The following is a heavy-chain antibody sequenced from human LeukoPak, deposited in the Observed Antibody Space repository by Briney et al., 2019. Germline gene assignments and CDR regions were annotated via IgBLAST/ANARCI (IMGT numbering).Heavy chain of an antibody. CDR1: GGSISSSSYY. D-gene: IGHD3-10*01. V-gene: IGHV4-39*01. J-gene: IGHJ4*02. CDR2: IYNSGST. Sequence: PSETLSLTCTVSGGSISSSSYYWGWIRQPPGKGLEWIGSIYNSGSTYYNPSVKSRFTISVDTSKNQFSLKVTSVTAADTAVYYCARHRGYYGSGSYTPDYFDYWGQGTLVTVSS. CDR3: ARHRGYYGSGSYTPDYFDY.